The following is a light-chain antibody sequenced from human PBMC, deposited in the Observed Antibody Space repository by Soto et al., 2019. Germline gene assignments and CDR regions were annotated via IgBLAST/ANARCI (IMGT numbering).Light chain of an antibody. Sequence: DIQMTQSPSSLSASVGDRVTITCRASQSINSYLSWYQQKPGKAPKLLINVASTLQSGVPSRFSGSGSGTDFTLAISSLQPEDFATYYCHQRPSTPQTFGEGTRVEIK. J-gene: IGKJ4*01. CDR2: VAS. CDR1: QSINSY. CDR3: HQRPSTPQT. V-gene: IGKV1-39*01.